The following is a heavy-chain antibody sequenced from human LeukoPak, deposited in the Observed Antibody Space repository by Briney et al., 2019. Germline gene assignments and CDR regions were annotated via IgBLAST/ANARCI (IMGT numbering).Heavy chain of an antibody. CDR2: ISGSGGST. Sequence: PGRSLRLSCAASGFTFSSYAMSWVRQAPGKGLEWVSAISGSGGSTYYADSVKGRFTISRDNAKKSLYLEKNNLRAEDTAVYYCATDGAGFDTWGQGVLVTVSS. CDR3: ATDGAGFDT. V-gene: IGHV3-23*01. CDR1: GFTFSSYA. J-gene: IGHJ5*02.